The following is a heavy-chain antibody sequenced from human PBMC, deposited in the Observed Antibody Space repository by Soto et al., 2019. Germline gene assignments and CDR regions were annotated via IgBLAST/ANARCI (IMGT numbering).Heavy chain of an antibody. CDR2: IYSGGYT. J-gene: IGHJ4*02. D-gene: IGHD3-10*01. Sequence: EVQLVESGGGLIQPGGSLRLSCAVSGFTVSNNYMSWVRQAPGKGLEGVSVIYSGGYTAYGDSVKGRFTISRDNSKNTLYPQKNSRGAADPAVFFWGARPGGGGYWGQGTLVTVSS. CDR3: GARPGGGGY. CDR1: GFTVSNNY. V-gene: IGHV3-53*01.